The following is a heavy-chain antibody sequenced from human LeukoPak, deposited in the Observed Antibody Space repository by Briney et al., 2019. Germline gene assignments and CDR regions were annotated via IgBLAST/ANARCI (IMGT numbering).Heavy chain of an antibody. CDR3: ARELKDIVATTDAFDI. CDR1: GFTFSSYS. Sequence: GGSLRLSCAASGFTFSSYSMNWVRQAPGKGLEWVSSITSSSSYIYYADSVKGRFTISRDNAKNSLYLQMNSLRAEDTAVYYCARELKDIVATTDAFDIWGQGTMVTVSS. D-gene: IGHD5-12*01. J-gene: IGHJ3*02. V-gene: IGHV3-21*01. CDR2: ITSSSSYI.